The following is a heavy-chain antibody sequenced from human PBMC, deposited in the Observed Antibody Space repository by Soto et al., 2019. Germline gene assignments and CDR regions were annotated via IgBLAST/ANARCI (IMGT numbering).Heavy chain of an antibody. CDR1: GGSFSGYY. CDR3: ARGFGSGSYYY. Sequence: QVQLQQWGAGLLKPSETLSLTCAVYGGSFSGYYCSWIRQPPGKGLEWIGEINHSGSTNYNPSLKSRVTISVDTSKNQFSLKLSSVTAADTAVYYGARGFGSGSYYYWGQGTLVTVSS. J-gene: IGHJ4*02. CDR2: INHSGST. D-gene: IGHD3-10*01. V-gene: IGHV4-34*01.